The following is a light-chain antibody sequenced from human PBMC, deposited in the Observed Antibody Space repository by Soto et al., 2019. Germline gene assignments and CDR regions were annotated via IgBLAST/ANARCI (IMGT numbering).Light chain of an antibody. J-gene: IGLJ3*02. CDR2: EVT. CDR3: SSYTSSSTLV. V-gene: IGLV2-14*01. Sequence: QSVLTQPASVSGSPGQSITISCTGTSSDVGGYNYVSWFQQHPGKAPKLMIYEVTNRPSGVSNRFSGSKSGNTASLTISGLQADDDTAYYCSSYTSSSTLVFGGGTKLTVL. CDR1: SSDVGGYNY.